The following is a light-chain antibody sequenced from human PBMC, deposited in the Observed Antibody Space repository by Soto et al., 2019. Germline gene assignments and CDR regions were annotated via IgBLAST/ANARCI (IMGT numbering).Light chain of an antibody. CDR2: EVS. CDR3: SSYTASSTYV. Sequence: QSALTQPASVSGSPGQSITISCTGTSSDVGGYNHVSWYQQHPGKAPKVMIHEVSYRPSGVSSRFSGSKSGNTASLTISGLQAEDEADYYCSSYTASSTYVFGGGPKVTVL. CDR1: SSDVGGYNH. J-gene: IGLJ1*01. V-gene: IGLV2-14*01.